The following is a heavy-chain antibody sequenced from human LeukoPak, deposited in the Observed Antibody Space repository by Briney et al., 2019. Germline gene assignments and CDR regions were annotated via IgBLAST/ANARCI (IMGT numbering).Heavy chain of an antibody. J-gene: IGHJ4*02. CDR3: ARDFYCSRTSCYAPSFDY. CDR1: GFTFSSYV. CDR2: IGYDGTSE. D-gene: IGHD2-2*01. V-gene: IGHV3-33*01. Sequence: TGSSLRLSRAAAGFTFSSYVLHWDCQAPGKGLEWVALIGYDGTSEYYADSVKGRFNNPRDNSKNTLYLQMNSLRAEDTAVYYCARDFYCSRTSCYAPSFDYWGQGTLVTVSS.